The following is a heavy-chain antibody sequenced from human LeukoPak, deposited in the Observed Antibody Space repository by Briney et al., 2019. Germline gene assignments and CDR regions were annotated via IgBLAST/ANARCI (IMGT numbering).Heavy chain of an antibody. J-gene: IGHJ6*02. Sequence: PGGSLRLSCAASGFTFDDYAMHWVRQAPGKGLEWVSGISWNSGSIGYADSVKGRFTISRDNSKNTLYLQMNSLRAEDTAVYYCAKDRDDIVVVPAGIESSFVMDVWGQGTTVTVSS. CDR1: GFTFDDYA. D-gene: IGHD2-2*01. V-gene: IGHV3-9*01. CDR2: ISWNSGSI. CDR3: AKDRDDIVVVPAGIESSFVMDV.